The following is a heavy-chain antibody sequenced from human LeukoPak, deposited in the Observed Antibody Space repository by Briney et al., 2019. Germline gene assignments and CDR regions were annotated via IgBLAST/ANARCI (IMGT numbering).Heavy chain of an antibody. CDR1: GFTFSSYG. CDR3: AKDVNTMSHYYYYYMDV. V-gene: IGHV3-30*02. CDR2: IRYDGSNK. D-gene: IGHD3-22*01. J-gene: IGHJ6*03. Sequence: PGGSLRLSCAASGFTFSSYGMHWVPKAPGKGLEGVAFIRYDGSNKYYADSVKGRFTISRDNSKNTLYLQMNSLRAEDTAVYYCAKDVNTMSHYYYYYMDVWGKGTTVTVSS.